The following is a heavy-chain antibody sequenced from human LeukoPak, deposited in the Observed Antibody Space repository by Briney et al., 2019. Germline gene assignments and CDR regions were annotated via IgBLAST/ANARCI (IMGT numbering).Heavy chain of an antibody. Sequence: GGSLRLSCAASGFTFSSYSMNWVRQAPGKGLEWVSSISSSSSYIYYADSVKGRFTISRDNAKNPLYLQMNSLRAEDTAVYYCARARHDYYDSSGYEYWGQGTLVTVSS. V-gene: IGHV3-21*01. J-gene: IGHJ4*02. CDR2: ISSSSSYI. CDR3: ARARHDYYDSSGYEY. CDR1: GFTFSSYS. D-gene: IGHD3-22*01.